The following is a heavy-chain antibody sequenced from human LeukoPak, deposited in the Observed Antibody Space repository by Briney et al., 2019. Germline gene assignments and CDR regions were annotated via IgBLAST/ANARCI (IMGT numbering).Heavy chain of an antibody. J-gene: IGHJ6*02. CDR2: ISSSSSYI. CDR3: ARVPILGYYYYGMDV. CDR1: GFTFSSYS. V-gene: IGHV3-21*01. D-gene: IGHD3-9*01. Sequence: GGSLRLSCAASGFTFSSYSMNWVRQAPGKGLEWVSSISSSSSYIYYADSVKGRFTISRDNAKNSLYLQMNSLRAEDTAVYYCARVPILGYYYYGMDVWGQGTTVTVSS.